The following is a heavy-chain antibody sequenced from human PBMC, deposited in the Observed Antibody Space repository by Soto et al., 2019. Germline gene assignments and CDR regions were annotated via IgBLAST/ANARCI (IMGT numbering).Heavy chain of an antibody. CDR2: ISSSSSYI. Sequence: GGSLRLACAVSGFTFSSYSMNWVRQAPGKGLEWVSSISSSSSYIYYADSVKGRFTISSDNAKNSLHLRMNSLGAEDTAVYYCARGLENDGRNWFDPWGQGTLVTVSS. V-gene: IGHV3-21*01. CDR3: ARGLENDGRNWFDP. J-gene: IGHJ5*02. D-gene: IGHD1-1*01. CDR1: GFTFSSYS.